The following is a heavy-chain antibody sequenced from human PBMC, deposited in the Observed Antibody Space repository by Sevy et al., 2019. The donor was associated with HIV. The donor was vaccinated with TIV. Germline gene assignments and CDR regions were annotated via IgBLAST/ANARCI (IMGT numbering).Heavy chain of an antibody. V-gene: IGHV1-2*02. D-gene: IGHD1-26*01. J-gene: IGHJ4*02. CDR3: ARAIVLAYYFDY. CDR1: GYTFTGYY. Sequence: ASVKGSCKASGYTFTGYYMHWVRQAPGQGLEWMGWINPNSGGTNYAQKFQGRVTMTRDTSISTAYMELSRLRSDDTAVYYCARAIVLAYYFDYWGQGTLVTVSS. CDR2: INPNSGGT.